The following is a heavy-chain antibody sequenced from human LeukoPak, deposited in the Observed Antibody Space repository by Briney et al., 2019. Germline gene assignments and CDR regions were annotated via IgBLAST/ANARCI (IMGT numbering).Heavy chain of an antibody. V-gene: IGHV3-23*01. D-gene: IGHD3-10*01. CDR1: GFTFINYA. CDR3: AKESSVFDY. J-gene: IGHJ4*02. Sequence: GGSLRLSCAASGFTFINYAMSWVRQAPGKGLEWVSVISGSGGSTHYADSVKGRFTISRDNSKNTLYLQMSSLRAEDTAVYYCAKESSVFDYWGQGTLVTVSS. CDR2: ISGSGGST.